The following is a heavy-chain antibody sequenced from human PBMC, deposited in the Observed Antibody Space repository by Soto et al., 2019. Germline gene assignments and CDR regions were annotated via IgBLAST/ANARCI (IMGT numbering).Heavy chain of an antibody. CDR2: IYYSGTT. J-gene: IGHJ4*02. V-gene: IGHV4-31*03. Sequence: SETLSLTCTVSGDSISSGGYYWSWIRQHPAKGLEWIGYIYYSGTTSYNPSLQSRVSISVDTSKNQFSLKLNSVTAADTAVYYCAREGGSYSPHFDYWGQGTLVTVSS. CDR1: GDSISSGGYY. CDR3: AREGGSYSPHFDY. D-gene: IGHD1-26*01.